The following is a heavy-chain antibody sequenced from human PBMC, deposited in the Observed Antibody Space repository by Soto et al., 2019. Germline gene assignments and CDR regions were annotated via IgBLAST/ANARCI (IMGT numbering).Heavy chain of an antibody. Sequence: SSETLSLTCTVSGGSISSYYWSWIRQPPGKGLEWIGYIYYSGSTNYNPSLKSRVTISVDTSKNQFSLKLSSVTAADTAVYYCARTVVGWVYDSSGYNDYWGQGTLVTVSS. CDR3: ARTVVGWVYDSSGYNDY. D-gene: IGHD3-22*01. CDR1: GGSISSYY. J-gene: IGHJ4*02. CDR2: IYYSGST. V-gene: IGHV4-59*01.